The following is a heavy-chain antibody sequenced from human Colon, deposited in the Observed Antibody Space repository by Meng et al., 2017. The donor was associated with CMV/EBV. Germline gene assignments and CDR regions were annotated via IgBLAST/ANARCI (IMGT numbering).Heavy chain of an antibody. CDR2: IFSGGIT. D-gene: IGHD2-2*01. V-gene: IGHV3-66*02. J-gene: IGHJ6*02. CDR3: AKDISSIVVVPAGVDYYYGMDV. Sequence: GESLKISCAGSGFTVSSSYMNWVRQAPGKGLEWVSVIFSGGITHYAGSVQGRFTISRDNSKNTLYLEMNTLRREDTAVYYCAKDISSIVVVPAGVDYYYGMDVWGQGTTVTVSS. CDR1: GFTVSSSY.